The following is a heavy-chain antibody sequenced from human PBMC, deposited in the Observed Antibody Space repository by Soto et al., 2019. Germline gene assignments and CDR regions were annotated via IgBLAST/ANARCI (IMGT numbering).Heavy chain of an antibody. J-gene: IGHJ4*02. CDR2: INSDGSST. D-gene: IGHD6-19*01. CDR1: VFTFSSYW. Sequence: PGGSLRLSCAASVFTFSSYWMHWVRQAPGKGLEWVSRINSDGSSTSYADSVKGRFTISRDNAKNTLYLQMNSLRAEDTAVYYCAVAVAGPTAIGYWGQGTLVPVSS. CDR3: AVAVAGPTAIGY. V-gene: IGHV3-74*01.